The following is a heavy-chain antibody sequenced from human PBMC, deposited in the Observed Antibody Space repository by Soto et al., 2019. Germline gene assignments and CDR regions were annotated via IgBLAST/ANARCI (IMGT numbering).Heavy chain of an antibody. J-gene: IGHJ5*02. CDR1: GFTFSDAW. D-gene: IGHD2-15*01. CDR2: IKSKSDGGTT. V-gene: IGHV3-15*01. CDR3: TTDLWRIAVVVGSTGYFNP. Sequence: GGSLRLSCAASGFTFSDAWMSWVRRAPGKGLDWVGRIKSKSDGGTTEYAAPVRGRFTISRDDSKNTLYLQMNSLKTEDTAVYYCTTDLWRIAVVVGSTGYFNPWGQGTPVTVSS.